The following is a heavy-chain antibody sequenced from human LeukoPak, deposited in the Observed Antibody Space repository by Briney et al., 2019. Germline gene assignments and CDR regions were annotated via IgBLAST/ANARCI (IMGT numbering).Heavy chain of an antibody. J-gene: IGHJ6*02. CDR2: IYYSGST. CDR1: GGSISSYY. Sequence: SETLSLTCTVSGGSISSYYWSWIRQPPGKGLEWIGYIYYSGSTNYNPSLKSRVTISVDTSKNQFSLKLSSVTAADTAVYYCARQIGYCSSTSCYDWEYYYYYGMDVWGQGTTATVSS. D-gene: IGHD2-2*01. CDR3: ARQIGYCSSTSCYDWEYYYYYGMDV. V-gene: IGHV4-59*08.